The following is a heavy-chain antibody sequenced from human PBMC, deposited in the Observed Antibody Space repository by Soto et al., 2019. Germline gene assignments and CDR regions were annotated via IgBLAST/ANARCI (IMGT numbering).Heavy chain of an antibody. D-gene: IGHD3-10*01. CDR3: AKGKFGRYFDL. V-gene: IGHV3-23*01. Sequence: EVQLLESGGGLVQPGGSLRLSCATSGFTFSDYGMNLVRQAPGKGLEWVSGISGSGGNTYYADSVKGRFNISRDNSKNTLYLQLNSLKGDDTAVYNCAKGKFGRYFDLWGRGTLVTVSS. J-gene: IGHJ2*01. CDR2: ISGSGGNT. CDR1: GFTFSDYG.